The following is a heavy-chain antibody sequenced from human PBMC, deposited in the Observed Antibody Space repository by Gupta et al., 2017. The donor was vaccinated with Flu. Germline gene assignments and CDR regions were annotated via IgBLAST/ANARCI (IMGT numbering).Heavy chain of an antibody. Sequence: SWIRQRPGKGLEWIGHIHYSGSTYYKPYLKSRVAMSADTSKNQFSLKFSSVTAADTAVYYCARGYCSGGSGYSGGHNWIDPWGQGTLVTVSS. D-gene: IGHD2-15*01. CDR3: ARGYCSGGSGYSGGHNWIDP. CDR2: IHYSGST. V-gene: IGHV4-31*02. J-gene: IGHJ5*02.